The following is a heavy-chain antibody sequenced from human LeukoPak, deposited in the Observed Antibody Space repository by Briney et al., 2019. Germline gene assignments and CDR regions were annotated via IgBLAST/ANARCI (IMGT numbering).Heavy chain of an antibody. CDR1: GGSISSGGYY. Sequence: SETLSLTCTVSGGSISSGGYYWSWIRQHPGKGLEWIGYIYYSGSTYYNPSLKSRVTISVDTSKNQFSLKLSSVTAADTAVYYCARSGMVRGGPGRYYYYGMDVWGQGTTVTVSS. J-gene: IGHJ6*02. CDR2: IYYSGST. D-gene: IGHD3-10*01. CDR3: ARSGMVRGGPGRYYYYGMDV. V-gene: IGHV4-31*03.